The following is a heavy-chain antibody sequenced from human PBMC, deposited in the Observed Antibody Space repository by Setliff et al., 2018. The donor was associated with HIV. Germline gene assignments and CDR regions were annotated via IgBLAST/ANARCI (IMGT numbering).Heavy chain of an antibody. J-gene: IGHJ3*02. D-gene: IGHD3-3*01. CDR3: ARRTIWGDAFDI. Sequence: SETLSLTCTVSGGSMSSYYWSWIRQPPGKGLEWIGNVFHSGDTDYNPSLKSRITMSVETSENQFSLRLTSVTAADTAVYYCARRTIWGDAFDIWGQGTMVTVSS. CDR1: GGSMSSYY. CDR2: VFHSGDT. V-gene: IGHV4-59*08.